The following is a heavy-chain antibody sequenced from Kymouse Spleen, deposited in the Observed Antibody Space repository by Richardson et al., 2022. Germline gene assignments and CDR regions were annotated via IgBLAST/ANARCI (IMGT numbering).Heavy chain of an antibody. Sequence: EVQLVESGGGLVKPGGSLRLSCAASGFTFSSYSMNWVRQAPGKGLEWVSSISSSSSYIYYADSVKGRFTISRDNAKNSLYLQMNSLRAEDTAVYYCARDGYSYGYDWFDPWGQGTLVTVSS. D-gene: IGHD5-18,IGHD5-18*01. CDR3: ARDGYSYGYDWFDP. CDR2: ISSSSSYI. V-gene: IGHV3-21*03. J-gene: IGHJ5*02. CDR1: GFTFSSYS.